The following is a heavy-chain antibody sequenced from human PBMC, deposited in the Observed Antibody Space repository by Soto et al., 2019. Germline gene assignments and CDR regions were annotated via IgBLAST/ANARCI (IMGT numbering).Heavy chain of an antibody. J-gene: IGHJ4*02. D-gene: IGHD6-13*01. CDR1: GGSISSSSYY. Sequence: PSETLSLTCTVSGGSISSSSYYWGWIRQPPGKGLEWIGSIYYSGSTYYNPSLKSRVTISVDTSKNQFSLKLSSVTAADTAVYSWPRGQSSSCYGLWGRGTRVPVSS. V-gene: IGHV4-39*01. CDR2: IYYSGST. CDR3: PRGQSSSCYGL.